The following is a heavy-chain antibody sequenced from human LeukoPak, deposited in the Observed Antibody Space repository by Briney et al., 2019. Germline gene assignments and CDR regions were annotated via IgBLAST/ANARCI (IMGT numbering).Heavy chain of an antibody. CDR3: ARGFSGSRYFDY. V-gene: IGHV4-4*07. CDR2: VYSTGST. Sequence: SETLSLICTVSGGSISNYYWSWIRQPAGKGLEWIGRVYSTGSTNYNPSLESRLTMSVDTSQNQFSLKLTSLTAADTAVYYCARGFSGSRYFDYWGQGTLVTVSS. D-gene: IGHD1-26*01. J-gene: IGHJ4*02. CDR1: GGSISNYY.